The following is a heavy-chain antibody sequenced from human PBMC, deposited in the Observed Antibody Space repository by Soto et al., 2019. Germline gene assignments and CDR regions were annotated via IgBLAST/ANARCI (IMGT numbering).Heavy chain of an antibody. D-gene: IGHD6-25*01. CDR1: GGSVSSGGFY. Sequence: QVRLQESGPGLVKPSQTLSLTCTVSGGSVSSGGFYWNWIRQHPGKGLEWIGYMYNDGRTEYNPSLKSRVSMSVDTPKNQFALKVMSVTVADTAGYYCTREAGYWGQGILVTVSS. V-gene: IGHV4-31*03. CDR2: MYNDGRT. J-gene: IGHJ4*02. CDR3: TREAGY.